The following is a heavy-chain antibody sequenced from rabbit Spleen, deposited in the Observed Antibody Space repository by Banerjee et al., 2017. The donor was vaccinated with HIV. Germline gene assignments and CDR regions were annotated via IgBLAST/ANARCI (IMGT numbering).Heavy chain of an antibody. Sequence: HLKESGGGLVQPGGSLKLSCTASGFTLSSYYMNWVRQAPGKGLEWIGYIDPIFGITYYANWVNGRFSISRENAQNTVFLQMTSLTAADTATYFCVRGASSSGYYSLWGQGTLVTVS. J-gene: IGHJ6*01. CDR1: GFTLSSYY. D-gene: IGHD1-1*01. CDR3: VRGASSSGYYSL. CDR2: IDPIFGIT. V-gene: IGHV1S7*01.